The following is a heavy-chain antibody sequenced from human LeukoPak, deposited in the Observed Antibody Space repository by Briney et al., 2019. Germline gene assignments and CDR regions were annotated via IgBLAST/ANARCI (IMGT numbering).Heavy chain of an antibody. V-gene: IGHV1-69*06. CDR3: ARGVGATEDFDY. CDR1: GGTFISYA. Sequence: SVKVSCKASGGTFISYAISWVRQAPGQGLDWMGGIIPIFGTANYPQKFQGRVTITADKSTSTAYMELSSLRSEDTAVYYRARGVGATEDFDYWGQGTLVTVSS. CDR2: IIPIFGTA. J-gene: IGHJ4*02. D-gene: IGHD1-26*01.